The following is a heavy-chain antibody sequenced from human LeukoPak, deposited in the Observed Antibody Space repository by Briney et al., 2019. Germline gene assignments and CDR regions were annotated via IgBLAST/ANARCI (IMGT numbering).Heavy chain of an antibody. V-gene: IGHV1-24*01. J-gene: IGHJ3*02. CDR1: GYTLTELS. Sequence: ASVKVSCKVSGYTLTELSMHWVRQAPGKGLEWMGGFDPEDGETIYAQKFQGRVTMTEDTSTDTAYMELSSLRSEDTAVYYCATRFVSGGSPEQWRYHVDAFDIWGQGTMVTVSS. CDR3: ATRFVSGGSPEQWRYHVDAFDI. D-gene: IGHD6-19*01. CDR2: FDPEDGET.